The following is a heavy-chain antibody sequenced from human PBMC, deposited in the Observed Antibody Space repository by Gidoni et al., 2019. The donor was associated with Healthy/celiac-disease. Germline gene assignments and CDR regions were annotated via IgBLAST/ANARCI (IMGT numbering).Heavy chain of an antibody. V-gene: IGHV4-39*01. CDR3: ARGLLWFGELPHHDAFDI. D-gene: IGHD3-10*01. CDR1: GGSISSSSYY. CDR2: IYYSGST. J-gene: IGHJ3*02. Sequence: QLQLQESGPGLVKPSETLSLTCTVSGGSISSSSYYWGWIRQPPGKGLEWIGSIYYSGSTYYNPSLKSRVTISVDTSKNQFSLKLSSVTAADTAVYYCARGLLWFGELPHHDAFDIWGQGTMVTVSS.